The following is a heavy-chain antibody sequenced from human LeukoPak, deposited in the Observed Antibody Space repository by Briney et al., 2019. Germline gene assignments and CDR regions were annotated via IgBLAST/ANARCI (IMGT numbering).Heavy chain of an antibody. J-gene: IGHJ4*02. CDR2: ISGSGGST. CDR1: GFTFSSCA. Sequence: GGSLRLSCAASGFTFSSCAMSWVRQAPGKGLEWVSAISGSGGSTYYADSVKGRFTISRDNSKNTLYLQMNSLRAEDTAVYYCAKDRERGYYGSGSYSVFDYWGQGTLVTVSS. CDR3: AKDRERGYYGSGSYSVFDY. D-gene: IGHD3-10*01. V-gene: IGHV3-23*01.